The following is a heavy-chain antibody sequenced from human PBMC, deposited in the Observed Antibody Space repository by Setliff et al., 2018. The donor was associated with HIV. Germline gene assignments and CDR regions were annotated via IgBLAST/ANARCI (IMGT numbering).Heavy chain of an antibody. Sequence: GASVKVSCKASGYTFTSYDISWVRQAPGQGLEWMGWMSTYNGNTNYAQKVQGRVTMTTDTSTSTAYMELRSLRSDDTAVYYCARGGCSGGSCYKNDAFDIWGQGTMVTVSS. J-gene: IGHJ3*02. D-gene: IGHD2-15*01. CDR1: GYTFTSYD. CDR2: MSTYNGNT. V-gene: IGHV1-18*01. CDR3: ARGGCSGGSCYKNDAFDI.